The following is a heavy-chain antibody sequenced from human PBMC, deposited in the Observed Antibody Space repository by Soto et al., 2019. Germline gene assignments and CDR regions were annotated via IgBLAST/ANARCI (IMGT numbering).Heavy chain of an antibody. CDR3: ARGSLY. CDR1: GFTFSSYS. J-gene: IGHJ4*01. V-gene: IGHV3-66*01. Sequence: GGSLRLSCAASGFTFSSYSVSWVRQAPGKGLECVSIIYSADNTFYVDSVKGRFIISRDNSKNTVYLQMNSLRADDTAVYYCARGSLYWGQGTLVTVSS. CDR2: IYSADNT.